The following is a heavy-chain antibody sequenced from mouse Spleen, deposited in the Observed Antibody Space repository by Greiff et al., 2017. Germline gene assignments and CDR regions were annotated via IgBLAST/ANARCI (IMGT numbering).Heavy chain of an antibody. CDR1: GYTFTDYY. CDR3: ARYYYSNYYAMDY. CDR2: IYPGSGNT. V-gene: IGHV1-76*01. J-gene: IGHJ4*01. D-gene: IGHD2-5*01. Sequence: QVQLQQSGAELVRPGASVKLSCKASGYTFTDYYINWVKQRPGQGLEWIARIYPGSGNTYYNEKFKGKATLTAEKSSSTAYMQLSSLTSEDSAVYFCARYYYSNYYAMDYWGQGTSVTVSS.